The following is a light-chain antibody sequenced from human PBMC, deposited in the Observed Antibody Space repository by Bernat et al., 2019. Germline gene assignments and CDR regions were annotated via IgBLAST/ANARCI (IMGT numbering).Light chain of an antibody. CDR1: SSNIGSNT. CDR2: SNN. Sequence: QSVLTQPPSASGTPGQRVTISCSGSSSNIGSNTVNWYQQLPGTAPKLLIYSNNQRPSGVPDRFSGSESGTSASLAISGLQSEDEADYYCAAWDDSLNGFWVFGGGTKLTVI. CDR3: AAWDDSLNGFWV. V-gene: IGLV1-44*01. J-gene: IGLJ3*02.